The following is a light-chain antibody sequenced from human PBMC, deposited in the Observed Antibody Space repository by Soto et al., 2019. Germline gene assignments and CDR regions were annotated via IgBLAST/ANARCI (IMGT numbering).Light chain of an antibody. CDR2: AAS. J-gene: IGKJ2*01. CDR1: QSISRSY. Sequence: EIVLTQSPGTLSLSPGEGGTLSCRASQSISRSYLAWYQQKPGQSPRLLIYAASSRATGIPYRFSGSGSGTDFTLTVSRLEPEDIAVYYCQLYGGSHMFSFGQGTKLEIK. V-gene: IGKV3-20*01. CDR3: QLYGGSHMFS.